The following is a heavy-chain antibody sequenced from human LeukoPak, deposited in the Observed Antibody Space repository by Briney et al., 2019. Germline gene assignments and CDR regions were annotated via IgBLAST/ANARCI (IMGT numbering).Heavy chain of an antibody. J-gene: IGHJ4*02. Sequence: PGGSLRLSCAASGFTFSSYAMSWVRQAPGKGLEWVSAISGSGGSTYYADPVKGRFTISRDNSKNTLYLQMNSLRAEDTAVYYCARSKNRDIVATIRIAAAGTGLGYWGQGTLVTVSS. CDR1: GFTFSSYA. CDR3: ARSKNRDIVATIRIAAAGTGLGY. V-gene: IGHV3-23*01. D-gene: IGHD5-12*01. CDR2: ISGSGGST.